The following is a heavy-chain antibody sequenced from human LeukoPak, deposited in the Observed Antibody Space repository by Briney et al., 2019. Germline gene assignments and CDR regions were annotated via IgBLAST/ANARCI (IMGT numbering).Heavy chain of an antibody. CDR2: IRVYNGNT. CDR3: ARGPGGRSGYYPLEDYYYYMDV. J-gene: IGHJ6*03. V-gene: IGHV1-18*01. D-gene: IGHD3-22*01. Sequence: ASVKVSCKASGYTFTSYGINWVRQAPGQGLEWMGWIRVYNGNTNYAQKLQGRVTMTTDTSTSTAYMELRSLRSDDTAVYYCARGPGGRSGYYPLEDYYYYMDVWGKGTTVTVSS. CDR1: GYTFTSYG.